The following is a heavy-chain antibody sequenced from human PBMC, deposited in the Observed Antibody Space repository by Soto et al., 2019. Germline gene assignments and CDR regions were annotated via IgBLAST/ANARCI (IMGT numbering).Heavy chain of an antibody. CDR1: GGTFNKYA. CDR2: IIVMFHTT. V-gene: IGHV1-69*01. CDR3: ASERMTTANDYYGLDV. J-gene: IGHJ6*02. Sequence: QVHLVQSGAEVKKPGSSVKVSCKASGGTFNKYAINWVRQAPGQGLEWKGAIIVMFHTTTYAQHFQGRITMSADESTGTAYMALTSLTSEDTTLYFCASERMTTANDYYGLDVWGQGTTVIVSS. D-gene: IGHD1-1*01.